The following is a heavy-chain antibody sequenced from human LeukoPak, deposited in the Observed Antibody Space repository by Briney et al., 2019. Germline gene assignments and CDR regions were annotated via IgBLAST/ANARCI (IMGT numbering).Heavy chain of an antibody. V-gene: IGHV1-69*13. CDR3: ASGWVEMATITAFDI. CDR1: GGTFSSYA. Sequence: SVKVSCKASGGTFSSYAISWVRQAPGQGLEWMGGIIPIFGTANYAQKFQGRFTITADESTSTAYMELSSLRSEDTAVHYCASGWVEMATITAFDIWGQGTMVTVSS. CDR2: IIPIFGTA. D-gene: IGHD5-24*01. J-gene: IGHJ3*02.